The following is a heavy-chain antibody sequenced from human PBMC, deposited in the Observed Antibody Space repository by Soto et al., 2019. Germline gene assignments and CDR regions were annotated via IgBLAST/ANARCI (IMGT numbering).Heavy chain of an antibody. CDR3: AKVGEAMYCSSTSCYNYYYYYGMDV. J-gene: IGHJ6*02. V-gene: IGHV3-30*18. D-gene: IGHD2-2*02. Sequence: GGSLRLSCAASGFTFSSYGMHWVRQAPGKGLEWVAVISYDGSNKYYADSVKGRFTISRDNSKNTLYLQMNSLRAEDTAVYYCAKVGEAMYCSSTSCYNYYYYYGMDVWGQGTTVTVSS. CDR2: ISYDGSNK. CDR1: GFTFSSYG.